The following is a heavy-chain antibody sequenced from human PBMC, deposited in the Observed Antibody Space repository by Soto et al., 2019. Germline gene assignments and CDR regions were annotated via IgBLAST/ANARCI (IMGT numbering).Heavy chain of an antibody. D-gene: IGHD5-12*01. Sequence: SETLSLTCPFSGGSISSGAYYWSWIRQPPGKGLEWIGYIYYSGSTYYNPSLKSRVTISVDTSKNQFSLKLSSVTAADTAVYYCARGGYSGYDYEYYYYYGMDVWGQGTTVTVSS. CDR3: ARGGYSGYDYEYYYYYGMDV. J-gene: IGHJ6*02. CDR2: IYYSGST. CDR1: GGSISSGAYY. V-gene: IGHV4-30-4*01.